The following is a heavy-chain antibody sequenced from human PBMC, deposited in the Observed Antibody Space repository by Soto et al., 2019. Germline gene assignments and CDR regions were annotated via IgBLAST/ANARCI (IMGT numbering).Heavy chain of an antibody. D-gene: IGHD3-3*01. CDR3: ASSGLRAGFWSAPPGGFDY. J-gene: IGHJ4*02. CDR2: IIPIFGTA. Sequence: SVKVSCKASGGTFSGDAISWVRQAPGQGLEWMGGIIPIFGTANYAQKFQGRVTITADESTSTAYMELSSLRSEDTAVYYCASSGLRAGFWSAPPGGFDYWGQGTLVTVSS. V-gene: IGHV1-69*13. CDR1: GGTFSGDA.